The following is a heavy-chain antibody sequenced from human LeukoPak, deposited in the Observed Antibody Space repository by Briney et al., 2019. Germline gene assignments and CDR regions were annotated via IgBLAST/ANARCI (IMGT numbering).Heavy chain of an antibody. CDR2: IIPIFGTA. CDR3: ARDVVPGHWFDP. D-gene: IGHD2-15*01. J-gene: IGHJ5*02. Sequence: ASVKVSCKASGGTFSSYAISWVRQAPGQGLGWMGGIIPIFGTANYAQKFQGRVTITTDESTGTAYMELSSLRSEDTAVYYCARDVVPGHWFDPWGQGTLVTVSS. V-gene: IGHV1-69*05. CDR1: GGTFSSYA.